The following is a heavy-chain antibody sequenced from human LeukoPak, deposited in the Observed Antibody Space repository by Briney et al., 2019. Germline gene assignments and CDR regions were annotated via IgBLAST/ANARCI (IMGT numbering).Heavy chain of an antibody. CDR2: IWYDGNNK. J-gene: IGHJ6*02. CDR1: GFTFSTYA. CDR3: AREGRYFYETTRSTLAASETRYYYGLDV. V-gene: IGHV3-33*01. Sequence: GRSLRLSCAASGFTFSTYAMHWVGQAPGKGLEGVAVIWYDGNNKYYADSVKGRFTISRDNSKNTLYLHINSLRAEDTAVYYCAREGRYFYETTRSTLAASETRYYYGLDVWGQGTTVIVSS. D-gene: IGHD2/OR15-2a*01.